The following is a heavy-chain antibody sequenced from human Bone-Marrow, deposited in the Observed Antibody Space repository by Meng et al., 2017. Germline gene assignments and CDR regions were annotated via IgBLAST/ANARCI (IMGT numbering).Heavy chain of an antibody. CDR3: TNDRLNH. J-gene: IGHJ1*01. V-gene: IGHV3-74*01. CDR2: INTDGSTT. Sequence: GESLKISCAASGFTFSGHWMHWVRQAPGKGLVWVSRINTDGSTTTYADSVKGRFTISRDNAKNTLYLQMNSLRAEDTAVYYCTNDRLNHWGQGTLVTGYS. D-gene: IGHD1-1*01. CDR1: GFTFSGHW.